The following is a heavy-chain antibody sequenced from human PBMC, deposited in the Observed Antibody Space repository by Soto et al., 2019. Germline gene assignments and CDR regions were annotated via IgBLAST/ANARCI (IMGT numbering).Heavy chain of an antibody. CDR3: ARGAGDY. CDR2: ISAYNGNT. V-gene: IGHV1-18*04. Sequence: QVQLVQSGAEVKKPGASVKVSCKASGYTFSSYGINWVRQAPGQGLEWMGWISAYNGNTNYAQNLQGRVTMTRDTATSTTYMERRSLGSADTAVYYCARGAGDYWGQGTLVTVSS. J-gene: IGHJ4*02. CDR1: GYTFSSYG.